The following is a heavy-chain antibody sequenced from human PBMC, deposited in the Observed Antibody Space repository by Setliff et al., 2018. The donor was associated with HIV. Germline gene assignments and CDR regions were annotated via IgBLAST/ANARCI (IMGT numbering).Heavy chain of an antibody. CDR3: ASPTAIPH. V-gene: IGHV1-3*01. D-gene: IGHD2-21*02. CDR1: GYSFADYT. J-gene: IGHJ4*02. Sequence: GASVKVSCKASGYSFADYTIQWVRQAPGQSLEWMGWIIDGNDNTRYSQKFQGRVTITRDTSASTAYMELSSLRPEDTAVYYCASPTAIPHWGQGTLVTVSS. CDR2: IIDGNDNT.